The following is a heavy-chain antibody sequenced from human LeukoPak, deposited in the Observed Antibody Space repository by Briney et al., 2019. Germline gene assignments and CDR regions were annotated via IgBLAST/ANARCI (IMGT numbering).Heavy chain of an antibody. CDR3: AREGLLYGSLDY. J-gene: IGHJ4*02. CDR2: INAGNGNT. D-gene: IGHD1-26*01. V-gene: IGHV1-3*01. Sequence: GASVKVSCKASGYTFTSYAMHWVRQAPGQRLEWMGWINAGNGNTKYSQKFQGRVTITRDTSASTAYVELSSLRSEDTAVYYCAREGLLYGSLDYWGQGTLVTVSS. CDR1: GYTFTSYA.